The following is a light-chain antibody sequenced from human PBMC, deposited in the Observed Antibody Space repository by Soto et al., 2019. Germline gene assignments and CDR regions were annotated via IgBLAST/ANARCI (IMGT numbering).Light chain of an antibody. CDR2: DAS. Sequence: DIQMTQSPSTLSASVGDRVTITCRASQSISSWLAWYQQKPGKAPKLLIYDASSRASGIPSRFSGSGSGTEFTLTISSLQPDDFAAYYCQQYNSYALTFGRGTKVEIK. J-gene: IGKJ1*01. CDR1: QSISSW. V-gene: IGKV1-5*01. CDR3: QQYNSYALT.